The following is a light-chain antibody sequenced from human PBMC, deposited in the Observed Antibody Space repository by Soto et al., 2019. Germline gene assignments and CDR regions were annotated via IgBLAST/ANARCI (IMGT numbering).Light chain of an antibody. CDR2: DAS. V-gene: IGKV3-20*01. CDR3: HQYDTIVQT. Sequence: EIVLTQSPGTLPLSRGERATLSCRSSQSVRNSLLAWYQQKPGQPPRLLIYDASTRATATPERFSGSGSGTDFTLTISRLEPEDFAVYYCHQYDTIVQTFGQGTKVDIK. CDR1: QSVRNSL. J-gene: IGKJ1*01.